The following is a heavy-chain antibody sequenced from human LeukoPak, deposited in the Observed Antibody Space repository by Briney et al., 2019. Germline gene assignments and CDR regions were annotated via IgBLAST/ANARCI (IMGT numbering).Heavy chain of an antibody. J-gene: IGHJ4*02. V-gene: IGHV4-34*01. CDR3: ARVTMGASLSRHFDY. Sequence: SETLSLTCAVYGGSFSGYYWSWIRQPPGKGLEWIGEINHSGSTNYNPSLKSRVTISVDTSKNQFSLKLSSVTAADTAVYYCARVTMGASLSRHFDYWGQGTLVTVSS. D-gene: IGHD1-26*01. CDR2: INHSGST. CDR1: GGSFSGYY.